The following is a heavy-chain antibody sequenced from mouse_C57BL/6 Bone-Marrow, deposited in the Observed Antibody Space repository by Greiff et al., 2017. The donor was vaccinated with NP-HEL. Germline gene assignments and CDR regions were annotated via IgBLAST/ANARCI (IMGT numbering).Heavy chain of an antibody. Sequence: QVQLKESGAELARPGASVKLSCTASGYTFTSYGISWVKQRTGQGLEWIGEIYPRSGNTYYNETCKGKATLTADKSSSTAYMELRSLTSEDSAVYFCARDFDGYYGAWFAYWGQGTLVTVSA. CDR2: IYPRSGNT. J-gene: IGHJ3*01. V-gene: IGHV1-81*01. D-gene: IGHD2-3*01. CDR1: GYTFTSYG. CDR3: ARDFDGYYGAWFAY.